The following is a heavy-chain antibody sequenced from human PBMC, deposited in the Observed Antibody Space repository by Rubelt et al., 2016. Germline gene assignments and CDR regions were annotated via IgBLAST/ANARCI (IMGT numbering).Heavy chain of an antibody. CDR3: ARGWFGAGRDDAFDI. J-gene: IGHJ3*02. V-gene: IGHV4-31*02. CDR2: ISYSGST. Sequence: LEWLGYISYSGSTHSNPSLKSRLTISVEASKNQFSLELTSLTAADTAVYYCARGWFGAGRDDAFDIWGQGTMVTVSS. D-gene: IGHD3-10*01.